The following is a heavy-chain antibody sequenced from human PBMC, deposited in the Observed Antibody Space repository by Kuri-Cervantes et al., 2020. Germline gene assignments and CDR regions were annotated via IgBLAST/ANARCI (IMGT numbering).Heavy chain of an antibody. CDR3: AKGGLGYCTGGVCADYYYYYMDV. V-gene: IGHV3-21*04. D-gene: IGHD2-8*02. Sequence: GGSLRLSCAASGFTFSSYSMNWVRQAPGKGLEWVSSISSSSSYIYYADSVKGRFTISRDNAKNSLYLQMNSLRAEDTAVYYCAKGGLGYCTGGVCADYYYYYMDVWGKGTTVTVSS. J-gene: IGHJ6*03. CDR2: ISSSSSYI. CDR1: GFTFSSYS.